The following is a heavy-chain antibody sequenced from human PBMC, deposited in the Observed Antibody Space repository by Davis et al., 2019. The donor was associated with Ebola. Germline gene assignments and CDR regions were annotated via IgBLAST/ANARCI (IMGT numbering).Heavy chain of an antibody. CDR3: ARHYCSGGSCYSGGYYYYYDMDV. CDR1: GYRFTSYW. J-gene: IGHJ6*02. CDR2: IYPGDSDT. Sequence: GESLKISCKGSGYRFTSYWIAWVRQMPGKGLEWMGIIYPGDSDTRYSPSFQGQVTISADTSISTAYLQWSSLKASDTAMYYCARHYCSGGSCYSGGYYYYYDMDVWGQGTTVTVSS. D-gene: IGHD2-15*01. V-gene: IGHV5-51*01.